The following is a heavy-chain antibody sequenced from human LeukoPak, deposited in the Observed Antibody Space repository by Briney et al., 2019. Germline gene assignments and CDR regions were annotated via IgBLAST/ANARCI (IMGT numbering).Heavy chain of an antibody. V-gene: IGHV3-21*01. D-gene: IGHD4-17*01. CDR2: ISSSSSYI. Sequence: GGSLRLSCAASGFTFSSYSMNWVRQAPGKGLEWVSSISSSSSYIYYADSVKGRFTISRDNAKNSLYLQTNSLRAEDTAVYYCASIGTVTTSDYWGQGTLVTVSS. CDR3: ASIGTVTTSDY. J-gene: IGHJ4*02. CDR1: GFTFSSYS.